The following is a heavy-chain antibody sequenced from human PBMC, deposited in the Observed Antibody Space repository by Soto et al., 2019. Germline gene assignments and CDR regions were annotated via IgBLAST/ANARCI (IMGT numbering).Heavy chain of an antibody. V-gene: IGHV3-7*05. CDR2: IKEDGREK. CDR3: ARENYYHDNSGPL. Sequence: GGSLRLSCAASGFTFSIYWMSWVRQAPGKGLEWVANIKEDGREKYYVDSVKGRFTISRDNAQTSLYLQMNSLRAEDTAVYYCARENYYHDNSGPLWGQGTLVTVSS. J-gene: IGHJ4*02. D-gene: IGHD3-22*01. CDR1: GFTFSIYW.